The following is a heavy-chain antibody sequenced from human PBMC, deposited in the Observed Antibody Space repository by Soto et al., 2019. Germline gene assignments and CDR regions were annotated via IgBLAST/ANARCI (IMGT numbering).Heavy chain of an antibody. CDR1: GFTFSSYA. CDR2: ISYDGSNK. D-gene: IGHD6-19*01. CDR3: AKDVYSSGWYNWFDP. J-gene: IGHJ5*02. V-gene: IGHV3-30-3*01. Sequence: GGSLRLSCAASGFTFSSYAMHWVRQAPGKGLEWVAVISYDGSNKYYADSVKGRFTISRDNSKNTLYLQMNSLRAEDTAVYYCAKDVYSSGWYNWFDPWGQGTLVTVSS.